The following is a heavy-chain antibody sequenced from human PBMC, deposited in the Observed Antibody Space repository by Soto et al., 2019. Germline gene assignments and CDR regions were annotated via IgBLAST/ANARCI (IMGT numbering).Heavy chain of an antibody. CDR3: AKDLIAAAGIYYYYGMDV. CDR2: ISYDGSNK. D-gene: IGHD6-13*01. CDR1: GFTFSSYG. Sequence: QVQLVESGGGVVQPGRSLRLSCAASGFTFSSYGMHWVRQAPGKGLEWVAVISYDGSNKYYADSVKGRFTISRDNSKNTLYLQMNSLRAEVTAVYYCAKDLIAAAGIYYYYGMDVWGQGTTVTVSS. V-gene: IGHV3-30*18. J-gene: IGHJ6*02.